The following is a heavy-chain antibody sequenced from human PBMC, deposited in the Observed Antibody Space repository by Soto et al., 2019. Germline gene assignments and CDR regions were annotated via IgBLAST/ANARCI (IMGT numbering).Heavy chain of an antibody. V-gene: IGHV3-11*01. CDR3: ARDQSPPDYYYYYYMDV. Sequence: GGSLRLSCAASGFTFSDYYMSWIRQAPGKGLEWVSYISSSGSTIYYADSVKGRFTISRDNAKNSLYLQMNSLRAEDTAVYYCARDQSPPDYYYYYYMDVWGKGTTVTVSS. J-gene: IGHJ6*03. CDR1: GFTFSDYY. CDR2: ISSSGSTI.